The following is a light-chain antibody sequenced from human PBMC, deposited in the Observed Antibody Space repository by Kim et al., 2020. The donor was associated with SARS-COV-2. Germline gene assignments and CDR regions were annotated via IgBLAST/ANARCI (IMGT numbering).Light chain of an antibody. CDR1: TSDVGGHNY. J-gene: IGLJ3*02. CDR3: SSFTSSGTLFWV. CDR2: DVN. V-gene: IGLV2-14*03. Sequence: SITISCSGSTSDVGGHNYVSWYQQHPGKAPKVMIYDVNSRPSGVSDRFSGSKSGNTASLTISGLQAEDEADYYCSSFTSSGTLFWVFGGGTQLTVL.